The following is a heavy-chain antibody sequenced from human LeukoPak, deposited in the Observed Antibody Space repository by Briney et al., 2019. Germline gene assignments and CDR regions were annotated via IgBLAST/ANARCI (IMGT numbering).Heavy chain of an antibody. J-gene: IGHJ6*03. Sequence: SVKVSCKASGGTFSSYAISWVRQAPGQGLEWMGGIIPIFGTANYAQKFQGRVTITTDESTSTAYMELSSLRSEDTAVYYCARAVVPAVSYYYYYYMDVWGKGTTVTVSS. CDR1: GGTFSSYA. V-gene: IGHV1-69*05. CDR2: IIPIFGTA. CDR3: ARAVVPAVSYYYYYYMDV. D-gene: IGHD2-2*01.